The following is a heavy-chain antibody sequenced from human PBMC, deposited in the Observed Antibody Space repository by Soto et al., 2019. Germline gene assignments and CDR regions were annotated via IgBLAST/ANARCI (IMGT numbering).Heavy chain of an antibody. CDR2: ISSSSGYI. CDR3: ARQSNHGYYFYYMDV. D-gene: IGHD4-4*01. J-gene: IGHJ6*03. V-gene: IGHV3-21*01. CDR1: GFTFSGYG. Sequence: EVQLVESGGGLVRPGESLRLSCAVSGFTFSGYGMNWVRQAPGKGLEWVSFISSSSGYIYYADSLKGRFTISRDNAKNSLYLQMNSLSAEDTAVYYYARQSNHGYYFYYMDVWGKGTTVTVSS.